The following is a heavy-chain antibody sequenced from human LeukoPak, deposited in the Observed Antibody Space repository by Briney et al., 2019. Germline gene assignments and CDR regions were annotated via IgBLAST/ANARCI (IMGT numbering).Heavy chain of an antibody. V-gene: IGHV7-4-1*02. D-gene: IGHD3-22*01. CDR1: GYTFTSYA. Sequence: ASVMVSCKASGYTFTSYAMNWVRQAPGQGLEWMGWINANTGNPTYAQGFTGRFVFSLDTSVSTAYLQISSLKAEDTAVYYCASGAGYDSSGPRYYYYGMDVWGQGTTVTVSS. CDR2: INANTGNP. CDR3: ASGAGYDSSGPRYYYYGMDV. J-gene: IGHJ6*02.